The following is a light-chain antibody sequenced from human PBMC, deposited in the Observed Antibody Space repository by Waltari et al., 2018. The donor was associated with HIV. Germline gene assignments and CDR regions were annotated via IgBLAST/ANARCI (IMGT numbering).Light chain of an antibody. CDR3: QQSYSTPRT. Sequence: DIQMTQSPSSLSASVGDRVTIPCRPSQSSSSYLNWYQQNPGKAPKLLIYDASSLQRGVPSRFSGSGSGTDFTLTISSLQPEDFATYDCQQSYSTPRTFGQGTKVEIK. CDR2: DAS. J-gene: IGKJ1*01. V-gene: IGKV1-39*01. CDR1: QSSSSY.